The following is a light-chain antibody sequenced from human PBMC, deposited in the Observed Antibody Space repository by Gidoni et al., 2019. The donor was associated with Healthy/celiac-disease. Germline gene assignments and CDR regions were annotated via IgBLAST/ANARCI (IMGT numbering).Light chain of an antibody. Sequence: DLQLTQSTSSLSACVGDRFTITCRASQSISSYLNWYQQKPGKAPKLLIYAASSLQSGVPSRFSGSGSGTDFTLTISSLQPEDFATYYCQQSYSTPPITFGQGTRLEIK. V-gene: IGKV1-39*01. CDR2: AAS. CDR1: QSISSY. J-gene: IGKJ5*01. CDR3: QQSYSTPPIT.